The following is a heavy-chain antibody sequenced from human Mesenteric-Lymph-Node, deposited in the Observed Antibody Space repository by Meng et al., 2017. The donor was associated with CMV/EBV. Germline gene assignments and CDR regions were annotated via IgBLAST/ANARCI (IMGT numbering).Heavy chain of an antibody. CDR1: GFTFSSYW. CDR2: ISYDGSDK. V-gene: IGHV3-30*03. D-gene: IGHD3-16*01. CDR3: ARDEEGGGYYYYYGMDV. J-gene: IGHJ6*02. Sequence: GESLKISCAASGFTFSSYWMSWVRQAPGKALEWVAVISYDGSDKYYADSVKGRFTISRDNSKNTLYLQMNSLRAEDTAVYYCARDEEGGGYYYYYGMDVWGQGTTVTVSS.